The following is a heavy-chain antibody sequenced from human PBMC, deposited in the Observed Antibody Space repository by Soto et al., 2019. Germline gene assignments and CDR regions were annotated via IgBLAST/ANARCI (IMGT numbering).Heavy chain of an antibody. CDR1: GGSITTSGYF. J-gene: IGHJ5*02. CDR2: MSYSGSA. V-gene: IGHV4-39*01. D-gene: IGHD3-9*01. CDR3: ARHRRLLPGFPPTVGWFDT. Sequence: SETLSLTCTVSGGSITTSGYFWGWIRQPPGKGLEWIGSMSYSGSAYYNPSLQSRVTMSVDTSKNQFSLKLTSVTAADTSVYFCARHRRLLPGFPPTVGWFDTWGQGTLVTVSS.